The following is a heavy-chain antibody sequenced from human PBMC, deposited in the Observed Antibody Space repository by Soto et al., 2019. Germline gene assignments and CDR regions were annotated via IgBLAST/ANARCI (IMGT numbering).Heavy chain of an antibody. V-gene: IGHV3-23*01. CDR1: GFTFSNYA. D-gene: IGHD2-2*01. CDR2: ISVTGGST. Sequence: GGSLRLSCAASGFTFSNYAMNWVRQAPGKGLKWGSAISVTGGSTYYADSVKGRFTISRDNSNNTLYLQLNSLRAEDTAVYYCAKVICTSTRCWALAALDIWGRGTMVT. J-gene: IGHJ3*02. CDR3: AKVICTSTRCWALAALDI.